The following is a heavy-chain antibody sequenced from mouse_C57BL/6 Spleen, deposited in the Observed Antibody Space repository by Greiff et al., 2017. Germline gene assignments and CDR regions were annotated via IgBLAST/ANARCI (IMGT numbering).Heavy chain of an antibody. J-gene: IGHJ4*01. CDR3: TREEKSYDGHYEGNAMDY. Sequence: EVKLVESGEGLVKPGGSLKLSCAASGFTFSSYAMSWVRQTPEKRLEWVAYISSGGDYIYYADTVKGRFTISRDNARNTLYLQMSSLKSEDTAMXYCTREEKSYDGHYEGNAMDYWGQGTSVTGSS. CDR2: ISSGGDYI. CDR1: GFTFSSYA. V-gene: IGHV5-9-1*02. D-gene: IGHD2-3*01.